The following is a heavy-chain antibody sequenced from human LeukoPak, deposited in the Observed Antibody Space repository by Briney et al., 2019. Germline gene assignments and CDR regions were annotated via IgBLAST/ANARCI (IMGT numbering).Heavy chain of an antibody. D-gene: IGHD2-2*01. J-gene: IGHJ5*02. Sequence: PSETLSLTCTVSGGSISSGGYYWSWIRQHPGKGLEWIGYIYYSGSTYYNPSLKSRVTISVDRSKNQFSLKLSSVTAADTAVYYCASFKIGYCSSTSCFGGGWFDPWGQGTLVTVSS. CDR2: IYYSGST. V-gene: IGHV4-31*03. CDR1: GGSISSGGYY. CDR3: ASFKIGYCSSTSCFGGGWFDP.